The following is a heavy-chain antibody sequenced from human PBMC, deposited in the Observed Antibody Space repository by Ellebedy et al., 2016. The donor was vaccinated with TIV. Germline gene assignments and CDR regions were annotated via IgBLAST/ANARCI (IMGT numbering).Heavy chain of an antibody. V-gene: IGHV4-4*02. D-gene: IGHD3-22*01. CDR2: INQSGRT. Sequence: MPSETLSLTCAVSGGSISSSPWWSGVRQPPGRRLEWRGEINQSGRTNYNPSLKSRVAISIDKSNNQFSLRLSSVTAADTAVYYCALAGSDYYSWGQGTLVTVSS. CDR3: ALAGSDYYS. J-gene: IGHJ4*02. CDR1: GGSISSSPW.